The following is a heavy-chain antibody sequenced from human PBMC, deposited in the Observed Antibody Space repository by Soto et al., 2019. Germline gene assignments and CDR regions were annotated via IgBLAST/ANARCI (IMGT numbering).Heavy chain of an antibody. CDR1: GYTFTSYD. Sequence: APVKASCKASGYTFTSYDINWVRQATGQGLEWVGWVNPNSGDTGYAQKFQGRVTMTKNTSISTAYMALSSLRSEDTAVYYCARDLDSAASSPRGNWLDCWGQRTL. J-gene: IGHJ5*01. D-gene: IGHD1-26*01. CDR2: VNPNSGDT. V-gene: IGHV1-8*01. CDR3: ARDLDSAASSPRGNWLDC.